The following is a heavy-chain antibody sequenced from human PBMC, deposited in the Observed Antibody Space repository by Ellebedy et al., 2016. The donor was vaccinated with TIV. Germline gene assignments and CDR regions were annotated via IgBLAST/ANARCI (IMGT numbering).Heavy chain of an antibody. D-gene: IGHD1-1*01. CDR1: GFTFTTSD. CDR3: ATGGRGESLSY. Sequence: GGSLRLXCVASGFTFTTSDMHWVRQAPGKGLEWISYIRDSGSSMYYAGSVEGRFTISRDNDKNSLYLQMSSLRAEDTGLYYCATGGRGESLSYWGQGTLVTVSS. V-gene: IGHV3-48*01. CDR2: IRDSGSSM. J-gene: IGHJ4*02.